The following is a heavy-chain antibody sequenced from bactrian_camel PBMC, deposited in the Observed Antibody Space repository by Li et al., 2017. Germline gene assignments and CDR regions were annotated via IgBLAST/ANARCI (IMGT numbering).Heavy chain of an antibody. D-gene: IGHD1*01. CDR2: INSGSYSI. J-gene: IGHJ4*01. Sequence: VQLVESGGDLVQPGGSLRLSCAASGFTFSNYAMSWVRQAPGKGLEWVSGINSGSYSIYYADSVKGRFTFSRDNAKNTVYLRLNSLKTEDMAMYYCVKCHDGDYWTWDDWGQGTQVTVS. CDR3: VKCHDGDYWTWDD. V-gene: IGHV3S40*01. CDR1: GFTFSNYA.